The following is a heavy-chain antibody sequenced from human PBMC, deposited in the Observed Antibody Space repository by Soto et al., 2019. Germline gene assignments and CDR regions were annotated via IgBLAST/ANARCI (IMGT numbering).Heavy chain of an antibody. V-gene: IGHV4-39*01. Sequence: SETLSLTCTVSGGSISSSSYYWGWIRQPPGKGLEWIGSIYYSGSTYYNPSLKSRVTISVDTSKNQFSLKLSSVTAADTAVYYCARRMVRGVTGFDPWGQGTLVTVSS. CDR1: GGSISSSSYY. CDR3: ARRMVRGVTGFDP. J-gene: IGHJ5*02. D-gene: IGHD3-10*01. CDR2: IYYSGST.